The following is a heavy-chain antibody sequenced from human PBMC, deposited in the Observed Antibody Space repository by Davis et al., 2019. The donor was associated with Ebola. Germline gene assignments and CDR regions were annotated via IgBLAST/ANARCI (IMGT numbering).Heavy chain of an antibody. J-gene: IGHJ1*01. CDR2: IYYSGST. D-gene: IGHD3-22*01. V-gene: IGHV4-59*01. CDR3: ARAGVSSGYYYEYFQH. CDR1: GGSISSYY. Sequence: MPSETLSLTCTVSGGSISSYYWSWIRQPPGKGLEWIGYIYYSGSTNYNPSLKSRVTISVDTSKNQFSLKLSSVTAADTAVYYCARAGVSSGYYYEYFQHWDQGTLVTVSS.